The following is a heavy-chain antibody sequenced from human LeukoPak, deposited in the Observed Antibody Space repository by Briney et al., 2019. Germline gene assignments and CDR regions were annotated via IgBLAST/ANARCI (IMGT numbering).Heavy chain of an antibody. CDR3: ASYYYDSSGYYYSDY. V-gene: IGHV4-59*01. J-gene: IGHJ4*02. CDR1: GGSISSYY. CDR2: IYYSGTT. D-gene: IGHD3-22*01. Sequence: PSETLSLTCTVSGGSISSYYWNWIRQPPGKGLEWIGYIYYSGTTNYNPSLKSRVSMSVDTSKNQFSLKLSSVTAADTAVYYCASYYYDSSGYYYSDYWGQGTLVTVSS.